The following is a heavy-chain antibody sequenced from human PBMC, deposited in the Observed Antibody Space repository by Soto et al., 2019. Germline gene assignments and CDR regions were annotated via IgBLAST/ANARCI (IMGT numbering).Heavy chain of an antibody. Sequence: SETLSLTCAVYGGSFSCYYWSWIRQPPGKGLEWIGEINHSGSTNYNPSLKSRVTISVDTSKNQFSLKLSSVTAADTAVYYCARVKYYYGSGSPFYYYYGMDVWGQGTTVTVSS. V-gene: IGHV4-34*01. CDR2: INHSGST. CDR3: ARVKYYYGSGSPFYYYYGMDV. CDR1: GGSFSCYY. J-gene: IGHJ6*02. D-gene: IGHD3-10*01.